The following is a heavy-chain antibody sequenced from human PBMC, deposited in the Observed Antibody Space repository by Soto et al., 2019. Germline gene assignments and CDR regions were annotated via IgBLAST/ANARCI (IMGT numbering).Heavy chain of an antibody. CDR1: GFNYSDYS. CDR3: AKDCGSGDGFDY. CDR2: ISSSSSFI. J-gene: IGHJ4*02. D-gene: IGHD3-10*01. Sequence: DVQLLESGGGLVKPGGSLRLSCETSGFNYSDYSMNWVRQAPGEGLEWVAFISSSSSFIYYADSVQGRFSVSRDNARNLMYLEMTSLRVEVTATYYCAKDCGSGDGFDYWGQGILVAVTS. V-gene: IGHV3-21*01.